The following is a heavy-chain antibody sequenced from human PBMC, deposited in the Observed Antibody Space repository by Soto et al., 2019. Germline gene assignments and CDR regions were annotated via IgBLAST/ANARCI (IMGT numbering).Heavy chain of an antibody. V-gene: IGHV1-58*01. J-gene: IGHJ6*03. Sequence: SVKVSCKASGFTFTSSAVQWVRQARGQRLEWIGWIVVGSGNTNYAQKFQERVTITRDRSTSTVYMELSSLRSEDTAVYYCARVPPSGWIPKYYYMDXSGKETTVTVSS. CDR3: ARVPPSGWIPKYYYMDX. D-gene: IGHD6-19*01. CDR2: IVVGSGNT. CDR1: GFTFTSSA.